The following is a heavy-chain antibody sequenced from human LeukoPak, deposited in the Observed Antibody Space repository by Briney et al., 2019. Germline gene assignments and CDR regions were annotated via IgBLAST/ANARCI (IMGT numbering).Heavy chain of an antibody. CDR3: ARLRGSGYNYFDY. CDR1: GFTFSTYR. CDR2: ISSSSTYI. J-gene: IGHJ4*02. V-gene: IGHV3-21*01. D-gene: IGHD5-24*01. Sequence: PGGSLRLSCAASGFTFSTYRMNWVRQAPGKGLEWVSSISSSSTYIYYADSVKGRFTISRDNAEDSLSLQMSSLRAEDTAVYYCARLRGSGYNYFDYWGQGTLVTVSS.